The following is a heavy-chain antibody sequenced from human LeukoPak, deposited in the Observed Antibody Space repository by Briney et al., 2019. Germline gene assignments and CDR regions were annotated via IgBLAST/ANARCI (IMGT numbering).Heavy chain of an antibody. CDR1: RSTFKTYD. V-gene: IGHV1-8*01. D-gene: IGHD2-21*01. J-gene: IGHJ6*03. CDR3: ARGLLGYYYYYMDV. CDR2: MNPKTGTT. Sequence: ASVKVSCKASRSTFKTYDIHWVRQTREQGLEWMAWMNPKTGTTGYATTFQGRISMTSNTSISTAYMELSSVRPEDTAIYYCARGLLGYYYYYMDVWGEGTTVTVSS.